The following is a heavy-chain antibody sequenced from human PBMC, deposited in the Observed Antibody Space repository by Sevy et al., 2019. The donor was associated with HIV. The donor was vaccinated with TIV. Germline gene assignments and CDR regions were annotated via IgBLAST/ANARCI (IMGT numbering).Heavy chain of an antibody. J-gene: IGHJ3*02. Sequence: SKTLSLTCTVSGGSISSYYWSWIRQPPGKGLEWIGYIYYSGSTNYNPSLKSRVTISVDTSKNQFSLKLSSVTAADTAVYYCARDRRITPSAFDIWGQGTMVTVSS. CDR1: GGSISSYY. D-gene: IGHD3-3*01. CDR2: IYYSGST. CDR3: ARDRRITPSAFDI. V-gene: IGHV4-59*01.